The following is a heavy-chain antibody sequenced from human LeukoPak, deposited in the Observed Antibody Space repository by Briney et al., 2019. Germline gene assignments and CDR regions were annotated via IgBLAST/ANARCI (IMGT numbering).Heavy chain of an antibody. D-gene: IGHD3-16*01. J-gene: IGHJ3*02. CDR3: ARGGGSGRWGSAFDM. CDR1: GFTFSSYA. V-gene: IGHV3-23*01. Sequence: PGGSLRLSCAASGFTFSSYAMSWVRQAPGKGLEWVSAISGSGGSTYYADSVKGRFTISRDNSKNTLYLQMDSLRDEDTAVYYCARGGGSGRWGSAFDMWGQGTMVTVSP. CDR2: ISGSGGST.